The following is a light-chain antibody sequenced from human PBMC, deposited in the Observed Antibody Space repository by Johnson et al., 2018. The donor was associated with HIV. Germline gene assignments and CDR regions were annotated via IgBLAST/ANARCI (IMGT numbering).Light chain of an antibody. V-gene: IGLV1-51*01. CDR1: SSNIGNNY. Sequence: QSVLTQPPSVSAAPGQKVTISCSGSSSNIGNNYVSWYQQLPGTAPKLLIYDNNKRPSGIPDRFSGSKSGTSPTLGITELPTGDEADYYCGTWDNSLSAHVFGTGTKVTVL. CDR2: DNN. J-gene: IGLJ1*01. CDR3: GTWDNSLSAHV.